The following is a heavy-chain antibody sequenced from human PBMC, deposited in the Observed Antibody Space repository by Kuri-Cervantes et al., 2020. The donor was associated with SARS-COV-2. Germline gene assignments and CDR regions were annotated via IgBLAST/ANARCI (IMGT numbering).Heavy chain of an antibody. CDR3: ARSDLRVVIPLFDY. D-gene: IGHD4-23*01. CDR2: IFHSGPT. V-gene: IGHV4-38-2*01. J-gene: IGHJ4*02. Sequence: GSLRLSCAVSGYSISSGYYWGWIRQPPGKGPEWIGSIFHSGPTYYNPSLKSRVTISLDTSNNQFSLKLTSVTAADTAVYYCARSDLRVVIPLFDYWGQGTLVTVSS. CDR1: GYSISSGYY.